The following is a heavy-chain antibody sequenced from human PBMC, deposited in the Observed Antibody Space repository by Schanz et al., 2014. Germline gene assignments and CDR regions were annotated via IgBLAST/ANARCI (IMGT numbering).Heavy chain of an antibody. J-gene: IGHJ6*02. D-gene: IGHD6-19*01. V-gene: IGHV3-23*04. CDR3: AKDVRPVANTVHFYYMDV. Sequence: AQLVESGGGVVQPGRSLRLSCAASGFTFSNYAMGWVRQAPGKGLEWVSGLTEGGGGTYYTDAVKGRFTISRDSSKNTLYLQMNSLRAEDTAVYYCAKDVRPVANTVHFYYMDVWGQGTTVTVSS. CDR1: GFTFSNYA. CDR2: LTEGGGGT.